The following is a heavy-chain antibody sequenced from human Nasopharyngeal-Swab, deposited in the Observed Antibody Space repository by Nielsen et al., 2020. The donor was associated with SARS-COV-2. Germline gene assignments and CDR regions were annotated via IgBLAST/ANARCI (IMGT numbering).Heavy chain of an antibody. J-gene: IGHJ4*02. V-gene: IGHV4-39*07. Sequence: RQAPGKGLEWIASIYYGGSTHYNPSLKSRVTISLDTSKNHFSLKLTSVTAADTATFYCAGGRNGWYGVGDYWGQGTLVTVSS. CDR2: IYYGGST. CDR3: AGGRNGWYGVGDY. D-gene: IGHD6-19*01.